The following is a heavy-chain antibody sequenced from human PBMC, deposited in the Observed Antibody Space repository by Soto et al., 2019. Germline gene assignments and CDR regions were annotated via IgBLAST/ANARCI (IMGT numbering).Heavy chain of an antibody. CDR1: GFTFSSYS. Sequence: EVPLVESGGGLVQPGGSLRLSCAASGFTFSSYSMNWVRQAPGKGLEWVSYISSSSSTIYYADSVKGRFTISRDNAKNSLYLQMNSLRDEDTAVYYCASSLYSNYELRDYWGQGTLVTVSS. J-gene: IGHJ4*02. CDR3: ASSLYSNYELRDY. V-gene: IGHV3-48*02. D-gene: IGHD4-4*01. CDR2: ISSSSSTI.